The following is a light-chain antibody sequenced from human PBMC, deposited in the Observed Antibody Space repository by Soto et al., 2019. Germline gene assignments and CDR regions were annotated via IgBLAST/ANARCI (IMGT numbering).Light chain of an antibody. CDR1: EAISNY. CDR2: DAT. V-gene: IGKV1-16*01. CDR3: HQYSTYPLT. Sequence: DIQMTQSPSSLSASVGDSVTITCRASEAISNYLVWLQQKPGQPPKSLIYDATTLASGVPSRFRGGGSRTDFALTINGLQPEDFATYYCHQYSTYPLTFGGGTRVEI. J-gene: IGKJ4*01.